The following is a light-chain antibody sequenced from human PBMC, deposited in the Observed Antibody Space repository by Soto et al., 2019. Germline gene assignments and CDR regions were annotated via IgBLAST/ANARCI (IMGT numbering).Light chain of an antibody. Sequence: QLVLTQSPSASASPGASVKLTCTLSSGHSSDAIAWHQQQPEKGPRYLMKLNSDGSHSKGDGIPDRFSGSSSGAERYLTISSLQAEDEADYYCQTWGSGLLVFGGGTKLTVL. V-gene: IGLV4-69*01. J-gene: IGLJ2*01. CDR3: QTWGSGLLV. CDR1: SGHSSDA. CDR2: LNSDGSH.